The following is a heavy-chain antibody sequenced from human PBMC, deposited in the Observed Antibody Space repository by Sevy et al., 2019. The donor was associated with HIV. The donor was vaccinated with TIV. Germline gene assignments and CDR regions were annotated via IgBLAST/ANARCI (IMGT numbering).Heavy chain of an antibody. CDR3: AREYCSGGSCYFKGYYYYYMDV. CDR1: GFTFSSYA. V-gene: IGHV3-30-3*01. Sequence: GGSLRLSCAASGFTFSSYAMHWVRQAPGKGLEWVAVISYDGSNKYYADSVKGRFTISRDNSKNTLYLKMNSLRAEDTAVYYCAREYCSGGSCYFKGYYYYYMDVWGKGTTVTVSS. CDR2: ISYDGSNK. J-gene: IGHJ6*03. D-gene: IGHD2-15*01.